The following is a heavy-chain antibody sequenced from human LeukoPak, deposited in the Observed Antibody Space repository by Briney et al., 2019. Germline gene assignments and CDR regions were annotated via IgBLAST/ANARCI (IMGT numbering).Heavy chain of an antibody. CDR2: IHYSGAT. CDR1: GGSISYDY. V-gene: IGHV4-59*08. D-gene: IGHD2-21*02. J-gene: IGHJ4*02. CDR3: ATLRGASTAVFDS. Sequence: SETLSLTCTVSGGSISYDYRSWIRQSPGKRLEWIGYIHYSGATNYSPSLKSRVTISVDTSKNQFSLKLSSVTAADTALYYCATLRGASTAVFDSWGQGALVTVSS.